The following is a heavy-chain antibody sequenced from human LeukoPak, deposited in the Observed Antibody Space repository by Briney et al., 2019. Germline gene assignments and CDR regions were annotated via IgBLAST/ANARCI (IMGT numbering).Heavy chain of an antibody. CDR2: ISGSGGST. D-gene: IGHD6-13*01. J-gene: IGHJ4*02. CDR3: TKDRAYSSSWYNY. CDR1: GFTFSSYA. V-gene: IGHV3-23*01. Sequence: PGGSLRLSCAASGFTFSSYAMSWVRQAPGKGLEWVSAISGSGGSTYYADSVKGRFTISRDNSKNTLYLQMNSLRAEDTAVYYCTKDRAYSSSWYNYWGQGTLVTVSS.